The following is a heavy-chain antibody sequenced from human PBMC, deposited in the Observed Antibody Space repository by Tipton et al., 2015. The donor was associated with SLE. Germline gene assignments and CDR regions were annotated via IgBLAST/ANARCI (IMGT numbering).Heavy chain of an antibody. Sequence: RSLRLSCAASGFTFSHHGMHWVRQAPGKGLEWVAVISFDGSNNYYGDSVRGRFTVSRDNSKNTLFLQTNSLRAEGTAVYHCARDAGVLGTYYFDYWGQGTLVTVSS. J-gene: IGHJ4*02. D-gene: IGHD1-14*01. CDR1: GFTFSHHG. CDR3: ARDAGVLGTYYFDY. V-gene: IGHV3-30*05. CDR2: ISFDGSNN.